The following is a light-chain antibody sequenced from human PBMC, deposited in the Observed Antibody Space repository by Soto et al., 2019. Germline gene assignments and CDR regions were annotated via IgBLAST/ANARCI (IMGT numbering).Light chain of an antibody. Sequence: DIVMTQSPDSLAVSLGERATINCKSSQSVLSSNKNYLAWYQQKSGQPPKLLISWASTRESGVPDRFSGSGSGTDFTLTISSLQAEDVAVYYCQEYYTTLFTFGPGTKVDIK. J-gene: IGKJ3*01. CDR1: QSVLSSNKNY. CDR3: QEYYTTLFT. CDR2: WAS. V-gene: IGKV4-1*01.